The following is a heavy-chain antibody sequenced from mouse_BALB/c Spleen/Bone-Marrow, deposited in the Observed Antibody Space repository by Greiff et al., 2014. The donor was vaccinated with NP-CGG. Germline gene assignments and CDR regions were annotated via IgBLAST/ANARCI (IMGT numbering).Heavy chain of an antibody. CDR3: ARQYGNLGVMDY. V-gene: IGHV5-6*01. J-gene: IGHJ4*01. D-gene: IGHD2-1*01. CDR2: ISSGGSYT. Sequence: EVQGVESGGDLVKPGGSLKLSCAASGFTFSRYGMSWVRQTPDKRLEWVADISSGGSYTYYPDSVKWRFTISRDNAKNTLYLHMSSLKSEDTAMYYCARQYGNLGVMDYWGQGTSVTVSS. CDR1: GFTFSRYG.